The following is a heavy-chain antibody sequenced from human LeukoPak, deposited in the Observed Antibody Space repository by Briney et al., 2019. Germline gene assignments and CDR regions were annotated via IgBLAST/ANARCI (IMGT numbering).Heavy chain of an antibody. J-gene: IGHJ4*02. CDR2: ISYDGSNK. CDR3: ARDVHSSGFYFDY. D-gene: IGHD6-19*01. V-gene: IGHV3-30-3*01. Sequence: GGSLRLSCAASGFTFTTYAMSWVRQAPGKGLEWVAVISYDGSNKYYADSVKGRFTISRDNSKNTLYLQMNSLRAEDTAVYYCARDVHSSGFYFDYWGQGTLVTVSS. CDR1: GFTFTTYA.